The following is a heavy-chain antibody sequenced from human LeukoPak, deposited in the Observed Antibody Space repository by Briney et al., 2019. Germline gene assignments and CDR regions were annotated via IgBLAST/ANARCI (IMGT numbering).Heavy chain of an antibody. D-gene: IGHD3-22*01. CDR3: ARFLDITMIVVEEDY. Sequence: ASVKVSCKASGYTFTGYYTHWVRQAPGQGLEWMGRINPNSGGTNYAQKFQGRVTMTRDTSISTAYMELSRLRSDDTAVYYCARFLDITMIVVEEDYWGQGTLVTVSS. CDR1: GYTFTGYY. J-gene: IGHJ4*02. CDR2: INPNSGGT. V-gene: IGHV1-2*06.